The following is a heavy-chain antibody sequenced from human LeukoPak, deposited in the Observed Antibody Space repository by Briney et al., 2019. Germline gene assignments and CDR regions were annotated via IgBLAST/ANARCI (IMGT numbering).Heavy chain of an antibody. Sequence: ASVKVSCKASGYTFNRYYIHWVRQAPGQGLEWMGWINPNSGGTNYAQKFQGRVTMTRDTSISTAYMELSRLRSDDTAVYYCARVRPYSSSSPYYYYYMDVWGKGTTVTVSS. V-gene: IGHV1-2*02. CDR1: GYTFNRYY. D-gene: IGHD6-6*01. CDR3: ARVRPYSSSSPYYYYYMDV. J-gene: IGHJ6*03. CDR2: INPNSGGT.